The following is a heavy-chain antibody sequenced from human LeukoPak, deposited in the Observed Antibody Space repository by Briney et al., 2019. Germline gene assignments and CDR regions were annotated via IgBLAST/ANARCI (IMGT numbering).Heavy chain of an antibody. CDR1: GYTFTSYD. Sequence: ASVKVSCKASGYTFTSYDIDWVRQATGQGLEWMGWMNPNSGNTGYAQKFQGRVTMTRNTSISTAYMELSSLRSEDTAVYYCARPNSVLRFLEWPKGGYYYYYMDVWGKGTTVTVSS. D-gene: IGHD3-3*01. J-gene: IGHJ6*03. V-gene: IGHV1-8*01. CDR3: ARPNSVLRFLEWPKGGYYYYYMDV. CDR2: MNPNSGNT.